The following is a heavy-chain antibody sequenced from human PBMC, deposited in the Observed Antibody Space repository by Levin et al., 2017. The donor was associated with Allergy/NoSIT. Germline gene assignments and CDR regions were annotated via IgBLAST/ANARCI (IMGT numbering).Heavy chain of an antibody. CDR1: LFSLLTRGVF. Sequence: SGPPLFPPPPPLPLPFTFSLFSLLTRGVFFFFLRPPPGTALEWLALSYWDDDKRYSPSLKSRLTITKESSKNQEVLTMTHMDPLDTATSYCAVVTSFHYWYFDLWGRGTLVPVSS. CDR3: AVVTSFHYWYFDL. CDR2: SYWDDDK. J-gene: IGHJ2*01. D-gene: IGHD3-22*01. V-gene: IGHV2-5*02.